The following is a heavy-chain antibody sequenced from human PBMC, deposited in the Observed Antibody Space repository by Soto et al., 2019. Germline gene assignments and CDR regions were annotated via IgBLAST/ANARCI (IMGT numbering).Heavy chain of an antibody. Sequence: SETLSLTCTVSGGSISSYYWSWIRQPPGKGLEWIGYIYYSGSTNYNPSLKSRVTISVDTSKNQFSLKLSSVTADDTGVYYCVRDREKIGGYPNYYFDLWGLGTLVTVSS. CDR1: GGSISSYY. CDR2: IYYSGST. V-gene: IGHV4-59*01. CDR3: VRDREKIGGYPNYYFDL. J-gene: IGHJ4*02. D-gene: IGHD1-26*01.